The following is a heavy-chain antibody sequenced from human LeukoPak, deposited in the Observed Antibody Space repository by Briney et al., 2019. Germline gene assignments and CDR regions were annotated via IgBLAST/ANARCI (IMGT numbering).Heavy chain of an antibody. Sequence: PSETLSLTCTVSGGSISSSSYYWGWIRQPPGKGLEWIGSIYYSGSTYYNPSLKSRVTISVDTSKNQFSLKLSSVTAADTAVYYCARVPALGPGAFDIWGQGTMVTVSS. V-gene: IGHV4-39*07. CDR1: GGSISSSSYY. CDR2: IYYSGST. CDR3: ARVPALGPGAFDI. D-gene: IGHD7-27*01. J-gene: IGHJ3*02.